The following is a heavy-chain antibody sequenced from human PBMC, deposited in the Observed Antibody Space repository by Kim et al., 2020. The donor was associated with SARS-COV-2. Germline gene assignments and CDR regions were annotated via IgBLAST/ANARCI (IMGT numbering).Heavy chain of an antibody. CDR1: GFTFSSYA. CDR2: ISYDGSNK. V-gene: IGHV3-30*04. J-gene: IGHJ5*01. Sequence: GGSLRLFCAASGFTFSSYAIHWVRQAPGKGLEWVAVISYDGSNKYYADSVKGRFTISRDNSKNTLYLQMNRLRAEDTAVYYCARDHYGSGSYGWFDYWGRGTLVTVSS. CDR3: ARDHYGSGSYGWFDY. D-gene: IGHD3-10*01.